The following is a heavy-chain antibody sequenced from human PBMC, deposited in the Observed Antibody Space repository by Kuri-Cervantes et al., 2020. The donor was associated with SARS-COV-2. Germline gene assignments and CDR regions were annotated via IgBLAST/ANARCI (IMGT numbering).Heavy chain of an antibody. Sequence: LSLTCAASGFTVSSNYMSWVRQAPGKGLEWVSVIYSGGSTYYADSVKGRFAISRHNSKNTLYLQMNSLRAEDTAVYYCAKDVLGDAFDIWGQGTMVTVSS. CDR1: GFTVSSNY. V-gene: IGHV3-53*01. CDR3: AKDVLGDAFDI. CDR2: IYSGGST. D-gene: IGHD2-8*01. J-gene: IGHJ3*02.